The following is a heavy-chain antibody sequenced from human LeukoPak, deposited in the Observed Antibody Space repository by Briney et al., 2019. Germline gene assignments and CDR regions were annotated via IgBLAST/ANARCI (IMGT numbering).Heavy chain of an antibody. CDR2: ISGSSTYI. J-gene: IGHJ6*03. Sequence: GGSLRPSCAASGFTFSSYSMNWVLQAPGKGLEGVSSISGSSTYIYYADSLKGRFTISRDNAMNSLYLQMNSLRAEDTAVYYCATYNWNYDYYYMDVWGKGTTVTVSS. CDR3: ATYNWNYDYYYMDV. V-gene: IGHV3-21*01. CDR1: GFTFSSYS. D-gene: IGHD1-20*01.